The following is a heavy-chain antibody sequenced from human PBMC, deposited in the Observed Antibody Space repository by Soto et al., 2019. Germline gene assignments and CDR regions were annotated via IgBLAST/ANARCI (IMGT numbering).Heavy chain of an antibody. D-gene: IGHD2-15*01. CDR2: INPSGST. Sequence: ASVEVCCKESGYTLNSYYMHWLRQAPKQGLEWMGIINPSGSTSYAQQSQGRVTKTRDTSTSTVYMELSSLRSEDTAVYYCARVYCSGGSCYSIDYWGQGTLVSVSS. J-gene: IGHJ4*02. CDR3: ARVYCSGGSCYSIDY. CDR1: GYTLNSYY. V-gene: IGHV1-46*02.